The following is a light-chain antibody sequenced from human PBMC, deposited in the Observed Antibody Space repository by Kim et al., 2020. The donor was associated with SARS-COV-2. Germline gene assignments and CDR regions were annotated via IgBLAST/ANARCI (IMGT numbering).Light chain of an antibody. V-gene: IGKV1-39*01. Sequence: SAAVGDRVTITCRASQSISNYLNWYQQKPGKAPSLLIFAASKLQRGVPSRFSGSGSGTDFTLTISSLQPEDFATYYCQQSYSAPFTFGGGTKLEI. CDR2: AAS. CDR1: QSISNY. J-gene: IGKJ4*01. CDR3: QQSYSAPFT.